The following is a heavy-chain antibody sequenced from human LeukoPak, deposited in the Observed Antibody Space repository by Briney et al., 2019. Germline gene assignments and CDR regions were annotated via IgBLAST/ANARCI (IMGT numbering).Heavy chain of an antibody. CDR1: GYRFTSYW. CDR2: IYPGDSDT. D-gene: IGHD4-17*01. V-gene: IGHV5-51*01. J-gene: IGHJ4*02. CDR3: ARQPSTVTTIRSSLDY. Sequence: GESLKISCKGSGYRFTSYWIGWVRQMPGKGLEWMGIIYPGDSDTRYSPSFQGQVTISADKSISTAYLQWSSLKASDTAMYYCARQPSTVTTIRSSLDYWGQGTLVTVSS.